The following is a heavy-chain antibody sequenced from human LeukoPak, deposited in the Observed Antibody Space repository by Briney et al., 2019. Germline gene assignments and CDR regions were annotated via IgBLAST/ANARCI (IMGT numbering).Heavy chain of an antibody. CDR3: ASCIFYSSNWYVNWYFDL. CDR1: GGSNSSSNW. Sequence: KASETLSLTCAVSGGSNSSSNWWSWVRQPPGKGLEWIGEIYHSGSTNYNPSLKSRVTISVDKSKNQFSLKLSSVTAADTAVYYCASCIFYSSNWYVNWYFDLWGRGTLVTVSS. D-gene: IGHD6-13*01. CDR2: IYHSGST. J-gene: IGHJ2*01. V-gene: IGHV4-4*02.